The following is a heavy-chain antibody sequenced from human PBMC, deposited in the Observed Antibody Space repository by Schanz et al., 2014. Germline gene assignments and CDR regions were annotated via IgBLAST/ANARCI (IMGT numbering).Heavy chain of an antibody. V-gene: IGHV1-18*01. J-gene: IGHJ6*04. CDR1: GYTFTTYA. Sequence: QVQLVQSGAEVKKPGASVRVSCKASGYTFTTYAMSWVRQAPGQGLEWVGWISVYTGNTKYGQKVQGRVTMTADTSTNTAYMELRSLRSDDTAVYYCAKAEYDILTDSYSRRDPWGKGTTVTVSS. CDR2: ISVYTGNT. D-gene: IGHD3-9*01. CDR3: AKAEYDILTDSYSRRDP.